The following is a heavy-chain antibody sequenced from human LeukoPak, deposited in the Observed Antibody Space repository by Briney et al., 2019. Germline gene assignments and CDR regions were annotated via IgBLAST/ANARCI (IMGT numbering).Heavy chain of an antibody. Sequence: PGGSLRLSCAASGFTFNNYAMTWVRQAPGKGLEWVSGISGSGGTTYYADSVKGRFTISRDNSKNTLYLQMNSPRVEDTAVYYCAKGHRAAAGTSYFDYWGQGTLVTVPS. CDR3: AKGHRAAAGTSYFDY. CDR1: GFTFNNYA. CDR2: ISGSGGTT. V-gene: IGHV3-23*01. D-gene: IGHD6-13*01. J-gene: IGHJ4*02.